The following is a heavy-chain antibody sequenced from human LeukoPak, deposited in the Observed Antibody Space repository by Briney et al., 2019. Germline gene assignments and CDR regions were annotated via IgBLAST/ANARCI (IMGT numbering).Heavy chain of an antibody. J-gene: IGHJ4*02. Sequence: GGSLRLSCAASGFTFSDYYMSWIRQAPGKGLEWVSYISSSGSTIYYADSVKGRFTISRDNAKNTLYLQMNSLRAEDTAVYYCARGFRDTAMFLDYWGQGTLVTVSS. D-gene: IGHD5-18*01. CDR2: ISSSGSTI. V-gene: IGHV3-11*04. CDR3: ARGFRDTAMFLDY. CDR1: GFTFSDYY.